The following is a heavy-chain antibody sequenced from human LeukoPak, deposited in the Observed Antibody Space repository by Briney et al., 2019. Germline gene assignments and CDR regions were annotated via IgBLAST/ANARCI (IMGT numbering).Heavy chain of an antibody. CDR1: GFTFSSYT. J-gene: IGHJ4*02. CDR3: AKREGNLFSGYRLGQ. V-gene: IGHV3-23*01. Sequence: GGSLRLSCAASGFTFSSYTMNWVRQAPGKGLEWVSSISGNGDNTFYADSVKGRFTISRDNSKNTVYLQMNSLRAEDTAFYYCAKREGNLFSGYRLGQWGQGTLVTVSA. CDR2: ISGNGDNT. D-gene: IGHD5-12*01.